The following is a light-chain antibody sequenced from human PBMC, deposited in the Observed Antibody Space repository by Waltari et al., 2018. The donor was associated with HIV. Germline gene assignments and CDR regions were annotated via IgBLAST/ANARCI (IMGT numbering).Light chain of an antibody. CDR1: SSNIGAGYD. J-gene: IGLJ2*01. V-gene: IGLV1-40*01. Sequence: QSELTQPPSVSAAPGQRVTISCTGSSSNIGAGYDVHWYQQVPGRAPKVVIDGNSNRPSGVPDRFSGSKSGSSASLVITGLQSEDEADYYCQSYDSNLSGLFGGGTKVTVL. CDR2: GNS. CDR3: QSYDSNLSGL.